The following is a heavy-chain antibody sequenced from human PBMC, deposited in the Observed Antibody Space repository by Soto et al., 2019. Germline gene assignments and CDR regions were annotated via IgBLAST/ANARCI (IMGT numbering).Heavy chain of an antibody. CDR3: ERHAYASDGSGHYTKKPQGY. D-gene: IGHD3-22*01. CDR2: IDPSDSYI. CDR1: GYNFTTYW. Sequence: EVQLVQSGAEVKKPGESLRISCKCSGYNFTTYWITWVRQMPWKGLEWMGRIDPSDSYINYSPSFQGHVTISADKSITTVYLQWSSLKASDTAMYYCERHAYASDGSGHYTKKPQGYWGQGNLMSVSS. J-gene: IGHJ4*02. V-gene: IGHV5-10-1*03.